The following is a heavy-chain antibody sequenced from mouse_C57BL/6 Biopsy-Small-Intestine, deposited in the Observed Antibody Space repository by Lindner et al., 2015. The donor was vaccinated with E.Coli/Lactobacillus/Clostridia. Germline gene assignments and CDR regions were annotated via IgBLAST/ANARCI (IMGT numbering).Heavy chain of an antibody. J-gene: IGHJ1*03. CDR3: ARKAIYSNYWYFDV. D-gene: IGHD2-5*01. CDR1: GISITTGNYR. V-gene: IGHV3-5*01. CDR2: IYYSGTI. Sequence: VQLQEYGPGLVKPSQTVFLTCTVTGISITTGNYRWSWIRQFPGNKLEWIGYIYYSGTITYNPSLTSRTTITRDTPKNQFFLEMNSLTAEDTATYYCARKAIYSNYWYFDVWGTGTTVTVSS.